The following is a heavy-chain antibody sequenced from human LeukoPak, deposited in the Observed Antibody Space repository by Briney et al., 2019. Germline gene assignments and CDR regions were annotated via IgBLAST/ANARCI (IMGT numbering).Heavy chain of an antibody. CDR2: INPNSGGT. V-gene: IGHV1-2*02. J-gene: IGHJ4*02. CDR1: GYTFTGYY. D-gene: IGHD2-2*01. Sequence: GASVKVSCKASGYTFTGYYMHWVRQAPGQGLEWMGWINPNSGGTNYAQKFQGRVTMTRDTSISTAYMELSRLRSDDTAVYYCARDAGYCSSTSCLGVHDYWGQGTLVTVSS. CDR3: ARDAGYCSSTSCLGVHDY.